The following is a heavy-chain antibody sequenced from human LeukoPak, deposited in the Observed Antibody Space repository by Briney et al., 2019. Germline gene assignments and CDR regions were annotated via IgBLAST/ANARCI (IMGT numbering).Heavy chain of an antibody. CDR3: ARSGWLRSLDV. CDR2: ISSSGSTI. J-gene: IGHJ6*04. D-gene: IGHD5-12*01. Sequence: GGTLRLSCAASGFTFSSYGMSWVRQAPGKGLEWVSYISSSGSTIYYADSVKGRFTISRDNAKNSLYLQMNSLRAEDTAVYYCARSGWLRSLDVWGKGTTVTVSS. CDR1: GFTFSSYG. V-gene: IGHV3-48*04.